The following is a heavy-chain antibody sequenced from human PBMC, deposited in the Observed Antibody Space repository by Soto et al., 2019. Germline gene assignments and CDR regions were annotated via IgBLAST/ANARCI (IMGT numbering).Heavy chain of an antibody. J-gene: IGHJ4*02. Sequence: GGSLRLSCAASGFTLSRYWVHWVRQVPGKGLVWVSRINPDGSTTNYADSVKGRFTVSRDNAKNTVYLHMNSLRAEDTAVYYCTRGTTGPDDHWGQGTLVTVSS. V-gene: IGHV3-74*01. CDR1: GFTLSRYW. CDR2: INPDGSTT. D-gene: IGHD1-1*01. CDR3: TRGTTGPDDH.